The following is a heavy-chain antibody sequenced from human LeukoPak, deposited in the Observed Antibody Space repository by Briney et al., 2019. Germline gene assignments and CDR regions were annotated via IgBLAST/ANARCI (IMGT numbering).Heavy chain of an antibody. CDR1: GYSFTSFW. V-gene: IGHV5-51*01. J-gene: IGHJ4*02. CDR3: ARQHGSGSYYSRAIDY. Sequence: GESLKISCKGFGYSFTSFWIGWGRQMPGESLEWMGIIYPGDSDTRYSPSFQGQVTISADKSINTAYLQWSSLKASDTAMYYCARQHGSGSYYSRAIDYWGQGTLVTVSS. D-gene: IGHD3-10*01. CDR2: IYPGDSDT.